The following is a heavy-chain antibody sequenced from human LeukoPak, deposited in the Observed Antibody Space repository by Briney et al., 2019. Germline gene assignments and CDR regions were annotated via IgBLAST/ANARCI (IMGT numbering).Heavy chain of an antibody. Sequence: SGPTLVNPTQTLTLTCTFSGFSLSTSGMCVSWIRQPPGKALEWLARIDWDDDKYYSTSLKTRLTISKDPSKNQVVLTMTNMDPVDTATYYCARIRRSGMVATHYYYYYMDVWGKGTTVTVSS. CDR2: IDWDDDK. D-gene: IGHD5-12*01. J-gene: IGHJ6*03. CDR1: GFSLSTSGMC. V-gene: IGHV2-70*11. CDR3: ARIRRSGMVATHYYYYYMDV.